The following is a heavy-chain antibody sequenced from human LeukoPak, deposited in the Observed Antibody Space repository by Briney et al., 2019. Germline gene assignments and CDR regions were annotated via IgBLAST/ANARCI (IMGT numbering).Heavy chain of an antibody. D-gene: IGHD6-6*01. V-gene: IGHV3-74*01. CDR2: INSDGSST. J-gene: IGHJ4*02. CDR1: GFTFSSYW. CDR3: ARDPGIAARRTVY. Sequence: GGSLRLSCAASGFTFSSYWMHWVRQAPGKGLVGVSRINSDGSSTSYADSVKGRFTISRDNAKNTLYLQMNSLRAEDTAVYYCARDPGIAARRTVYWGQGTLVTVSS.